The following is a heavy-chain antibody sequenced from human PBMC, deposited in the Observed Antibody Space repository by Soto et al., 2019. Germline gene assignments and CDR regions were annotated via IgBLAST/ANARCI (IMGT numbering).Heavy chain of an antibody. V-gene: IGHV3-9*01. J-gene: IGHJ6*02. D-gene: IGHD1-26*01. CDR3: AKGGGDYYYGMDV. Sequence: QPGGSLRLACAASGFTFDDYAMHWVRQAPGKGLEWVSGISWNSGSIGYADSVKGRFTISRDNAKNSLYLQMNSLRAEDTALYYCAKGGGDYYYGMDVWGQGTTVTVSS. CDR1: GFTFDDYA. CDR2: ISWNSGSI.